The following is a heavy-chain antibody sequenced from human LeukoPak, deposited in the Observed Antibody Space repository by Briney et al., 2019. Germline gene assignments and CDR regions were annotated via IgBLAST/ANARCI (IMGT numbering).Heavy chain of an antibody. J-gene: IGHJ6*02. Sequence: PSETLSLTCTVSGGSISSSSYYWGWIRQPPGKGLEWIGSIYYSGSTYYNPSLKSRVTISVDTSKNQFSLKLSSVTAADTAVYYCARDRYYDILTNYYYYGMDVWGQGTTVTVSS. CDR1: GGSISSSSYY. CDR3: ARDRYYDILTNYYYYGMDV. CDR2: IYYSGST. D-gene: IGHD3-9*01. V-gene: IGHV4-39*07.